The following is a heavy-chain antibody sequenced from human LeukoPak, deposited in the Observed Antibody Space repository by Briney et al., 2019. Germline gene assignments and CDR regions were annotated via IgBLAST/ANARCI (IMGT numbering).Heavy chain of an antibody. D-gene: IGHD1-1*01. CDR1: GGSISSYY. CDR2: IYYSGST. Sequence: SETLSLTCTVSGGSISSYYWSWIRQPPGKGLEWIGYIYYSGSTNCNPSLKSRVTISVDTSKSQFSLKLSSVTAADTAVYYCARHWSWSEDFDYWGQGTLVTVSS. V-gene: IGHV4-59*08. CDR3: ARHWSWSEDFDY. J-gene: IGHJ4*02.